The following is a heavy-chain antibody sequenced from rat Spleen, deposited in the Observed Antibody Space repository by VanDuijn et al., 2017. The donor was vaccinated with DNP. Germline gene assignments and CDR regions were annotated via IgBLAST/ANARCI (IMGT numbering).Heavy chain of an antibody. V-gene: IGHV5-20*01. CDR1: GFTFSNYG. D-gene: IGHD5-1*01. Sequence: EVQLVESGGGLVQPGRSLKLSCAASGFTFSNYGMAWVRQAPTKVLEWVASISYDGGSTYYRDSVKGRFTISRDNAKSSLYLQMDSLRSEETATYYCTTDLGDYWGQGVMVTVSS. CDR2: ISYDGGST. CDR3: TTDLGDY. J-gene: IGHJ2*01.